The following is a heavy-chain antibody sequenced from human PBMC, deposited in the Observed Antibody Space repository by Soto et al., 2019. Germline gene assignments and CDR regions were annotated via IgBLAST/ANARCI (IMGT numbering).Heavy chain of an antibody. D-gene: IGHD2-8*02. CDR3: TGEVASGY. CDR2: ISRDGGTK. V-gene: IGHV3-30*03. CDR1: GFTVSSYG. Sequence: QVQLVDSGGGVVQPGRSLRLSCAASGFTVSSYGMHWVRQAPGKGMEWVAVISRDGGTKYYADSVKGRFTTSRDNSRNTLFLEMNSLRGDDMAVYYCTGEVASGYWGQAPLVTVSS. J-gene: IGHJ4*02.